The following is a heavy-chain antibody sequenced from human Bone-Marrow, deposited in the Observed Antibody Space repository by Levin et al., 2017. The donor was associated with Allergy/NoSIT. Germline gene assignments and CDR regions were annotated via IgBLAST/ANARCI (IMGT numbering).Heavy chain of an antibody. D-gene: IGHD6-13*01. CDR2: ISYDGSNK. J-gene: IGHJ6*03. Sequence: LSLTCAASGFTFSSYGMHWVRQAPGKGLEWVAVISYDGSNKYYADSVKGRFTISRDNSKNTLYLQMNSLRAEDTAVYYCAKDRGEAVVAAAGRKYYYYYMDVWGKGTTVTVSS. V-gene: IGHV3-30*18. CDR3: AKDRGEAVVAAAGRKYYYYYMDV. CDR1: GFTFSSYG.